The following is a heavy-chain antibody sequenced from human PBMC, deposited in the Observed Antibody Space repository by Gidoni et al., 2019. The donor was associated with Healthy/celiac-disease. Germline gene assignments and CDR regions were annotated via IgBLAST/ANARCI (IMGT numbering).Heavy chain of an antibody. Sequence: QVQLQQWGAGLLKPSETLSLICAVYGGSFSGYYWSWIRQPPGKGLEWIGEITHSGSTNYNPSLKSRVTISVDTSKNQFSLKLSSVTAADTAVYYCARASGRGVIPGYYYYGMDVWGQGTTVTVSS. CDR3: ARASGRGVIPGYYYYGMDV. CDR2: ITHSGST. V-gene: IGHV4-34*01. D-gene: IGHD3-10*01. J-gene: IGHJ6*02. CDR1: GGSFSGYY.